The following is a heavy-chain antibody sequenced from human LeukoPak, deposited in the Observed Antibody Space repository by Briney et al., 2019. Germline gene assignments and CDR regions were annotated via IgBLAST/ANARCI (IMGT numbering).Heavy chain of an antibody. CDR3: AKGGPDYTMIVVVIPHYFDY. J-gene: IGHJ4*02. CDR1: GFTFSSYE. Sequence: GGSLRLSCAASGFTFSSYEMNWVRQAPGKGLEWVSYISSSGSTIYYADSVKGRFTISRDNSKNTLYLQMNSLRAEDTAVYYCAKGGPDYTMIVVVIPHYFDYWGQGTLVTVSS. V-gene: IGHV3-48*03. CDR2: ISSSGSTI. D-gene: IGHD3-22*01.